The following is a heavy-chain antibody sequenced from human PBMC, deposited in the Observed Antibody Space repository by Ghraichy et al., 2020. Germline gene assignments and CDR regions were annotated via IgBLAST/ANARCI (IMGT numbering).Heavy chain of an antibody. Sequence: GGSLRLSCAASGFTFSSYSMHWVRQAPGKGLEWVAVISYDGSNKYYADSVKGRFTISRDNSKNTLYLQMNSLRAEDTAVYYCAKDLRQFLLAFDYWGQGTLVTVSS. V-gene: IGHV3-30*18. CDR1: GFTFSSYS. CDR2: ISYDGSNK. D-gene: IGHD2-15*01. J-gene: IGHJ4*02. CDR3: AKDLRQFLLAFDY.